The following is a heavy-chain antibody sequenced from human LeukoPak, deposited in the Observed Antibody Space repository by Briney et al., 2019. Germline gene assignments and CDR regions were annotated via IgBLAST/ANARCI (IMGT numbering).Heavy chain of an antibody. Sequence: GGSLRLSCTASGFTFGDYAMSWVRQAPGKGLEWVGFIRSKAYGGTTEYAASVKGRFTISRDDSKSIAYLQMNSLKTEDTAVYYCAREGDYYDSSPPIFAGYFFDYWGQGTLVTVSS. D-gene: IGHD3-22*01. CDR2: IRSKAYGGTT. CDR3: AREGDYYDSSPPIFAGYFFDY. V-gene: IGHV3-49*04. J-gene: IGHJ4*02. CDR1: GFTFGDYA.